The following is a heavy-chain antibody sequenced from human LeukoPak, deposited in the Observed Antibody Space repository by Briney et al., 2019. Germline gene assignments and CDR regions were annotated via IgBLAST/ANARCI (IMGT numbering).Heavy chain of an antibody. Sequence: GGSLRLSCAASGFTFSSYAMSWVRQAPGKGLEWVSAISGSGGSTYYADSVKGRFTISRDNSKNTLYLQMNSLRAEDTAVYYCALSPPLYYDYVWGSYRYSDYWGQGTLVTVSS. V-gene: IGHV3-23*01. CDR1: GFTFSSYA. CDR2: ISGSGGST. J-gene: IGHJ4*02. D-gene: IGHD3-16*02. CDR3: ALSPPLYYDYVWGSYRYSDY.